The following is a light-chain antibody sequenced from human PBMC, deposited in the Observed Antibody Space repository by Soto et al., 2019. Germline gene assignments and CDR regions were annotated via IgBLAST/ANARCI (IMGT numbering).Light chain of an antibody. Sequence: SPSFLSASVGDRVTITCRASQGIRSFLAWYQQKAGQAPKLLIYAASTLESGVSLRFSGSGSGTDFTLTISSLQPEDVATYYCQHLNSYPRALAFGGGTKVDIK. CDR1: QGIRSF. CDR3: QHLNSYPRALA. J-gene: IGKJ4*01. CDR2: AAS. V-gene: IGKV1-9*01.